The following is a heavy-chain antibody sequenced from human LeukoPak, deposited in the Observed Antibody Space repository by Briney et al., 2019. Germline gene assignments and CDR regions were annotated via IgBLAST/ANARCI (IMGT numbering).Heavy chain of an antibody. CDR3: AREILWFGEFPG. Sequence: SETLSLTCTVSGGSISSSSYYWDWIRQPPGKGLEWIGSIYYSGSTYYNPSLKSRVTTSVDTSKNQFSLKLSSVTAADTAVYYCAREILWFGEFPGWGQGTLVTVSS. J-gene: IGHJ4*02. D-gene: IGHD3-10*01. CDR1: GGSISSSSYY. CDR2: IYYSGST. V-gene: IGHV4-39*07.